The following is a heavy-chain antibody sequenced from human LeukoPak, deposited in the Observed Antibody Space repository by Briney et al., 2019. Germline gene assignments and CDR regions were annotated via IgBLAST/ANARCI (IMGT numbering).Heavy chain of an antibody. Sequence: PGGSLRLSCAASEFPFSHYAMNWVRQAPGKGLEWVSGIGASGSSTYYGDPVKGRFTISRDNSKTTLFLQMNSLRAEDTAVYYCARGLGTVNDAFDIWGQGTMVTVSS. V-gene: IGHV3-23*01. D-gene: IGHD4-17*01. CDR2: IGASGSST. CDR1: EFPFSHYA. J-gene: IGHJ3*02. CDR3: ARGLGTVNDAFDI.